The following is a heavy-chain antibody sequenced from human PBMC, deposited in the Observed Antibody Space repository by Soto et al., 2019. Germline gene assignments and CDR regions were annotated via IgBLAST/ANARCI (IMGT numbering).Heavy chain of an antibody. D-gene: IGHD6-13*01. J-gene: IGHJ3*02. Sequence: ASVKVSCKASGYTFXSYGISWARQAPGQGLEWMGWISAYNGNTNYAQKLQGRVTMTTDTSTSTAYMELRSLRSDDTAVYYCARGGIAEPLDAFDIWGQGTMVTVSS. CDR2: ISAYNGNT. CDR3: ARGGIAEPLDAFDI. CDR1: GYTFXSYG. V-gene: IGHV1-18*01.